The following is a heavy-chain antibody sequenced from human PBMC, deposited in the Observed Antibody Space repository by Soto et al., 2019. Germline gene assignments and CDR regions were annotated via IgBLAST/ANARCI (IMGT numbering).Heavy chain of an antibody. D-gene: IGHD6-19*01. V-gene: IGHV4-39*01. CDR2: IYYSGST. J-gene: IGHJ4*02. Sequence: QLQLQESGPGLVKPSETLSLTCTVSGGSISSSSYYWGWIRQPPGKGLEWIGSIYYSGSTYYNPSLKSRVTISVDTSKHQFSLKLSSVTAADTAVYYCASLAVAGTSVDYWGQGTLVTVSS. CDR1: GGSISSSSYY. CDR3: ASLAVAGTSVDY.